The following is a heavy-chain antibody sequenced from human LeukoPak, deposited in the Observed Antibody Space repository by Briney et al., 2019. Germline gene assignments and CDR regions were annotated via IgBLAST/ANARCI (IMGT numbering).Heavy chain of an antibody. CDR2: IYSGGST. Sequence: GGSLRLSCAASGFTVSSNYMSWVRQAPGKGLEWVSFIYSGGSTYYADSVKGRFTISRDNSKNTLYLQLNSLRAEDTAVYYCASRNGIAANYWGQGTLVTVSS. V-gene: IGHV3-66*01. CDR3: ASRNGIAANY. CDR1: GFTVSSNY. D-gene: IGHD6-25*01. J-gene: IGHJ4*02.